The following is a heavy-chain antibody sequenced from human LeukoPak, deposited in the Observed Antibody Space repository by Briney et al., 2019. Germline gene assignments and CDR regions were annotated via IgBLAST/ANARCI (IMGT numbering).Heavy chain of an antibody. J-gene: IGHJ4*02. CDR1: GLTSTGYS. CDR3: AKHSAEKYSGNYGWAPPDEH. Sequence: PGGSLRLSCVVSGLTSTGYSMTWVRQAPGKGLEWVSSISSSSDYIFYADSVKGRFTISRDNAKNSLYLQMNSLRVEDTAVYYCAKHSAEKYSGNYGWAPPDEHWGQGSLVTVSS. V-gene: IGHV3-21*06. CDR2: ISSSSDYI. D-gene: IGHD5-12*01.